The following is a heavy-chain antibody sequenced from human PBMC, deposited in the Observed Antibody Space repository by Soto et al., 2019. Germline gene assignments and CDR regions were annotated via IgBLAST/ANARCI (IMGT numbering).Heavy chain of an antibody. CDR3: ARFCITMVRGEGHDAFDI. Sequence: QVQLQESGPGLVKPSQTLSLTCTVSGGSISSGGYYWSWIRQHPGKGLEWIGYIYYSGSPYYNPSLKSCVTISVDTSKNQCSLKLSSVTAAATAVYYWARFCITMVRGEGHDAFDIWGQGTMVTVSS. D-gene: IGHD3-10*01. V-gene: IGHV4-31*03. CDR2: IYYSGSP. CDR1: GGSISSGGYY. J-gene: IGHJ3*02.